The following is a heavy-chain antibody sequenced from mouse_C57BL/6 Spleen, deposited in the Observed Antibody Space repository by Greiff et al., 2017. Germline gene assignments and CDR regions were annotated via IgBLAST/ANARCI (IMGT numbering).Heavy chain of an antibody. V-gene: IGHV2-2*01. Sequence: QVQLQQSGPGLVQPSQSLSITCTVSGFSLTSYGVHWVRQSPGKGLEWLGVIWSGGSTDYNAAFISRLSNSEDYSKSQVFFKMNSLQADDTAIYYCARSGGYYPFAMDYRGQGTSVTVSS. D-gene: IGHD2-3*01. CDR3: ARSGGYYPFAMDY. CDR1: GFSLTSYG. J-gene: IGHJ4*01. CDR2: IWSGGST.